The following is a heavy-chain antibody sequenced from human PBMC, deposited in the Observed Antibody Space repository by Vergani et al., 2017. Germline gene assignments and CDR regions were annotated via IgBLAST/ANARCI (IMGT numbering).Heavy chain of an antibody. Sequence: QVHLVESGGGVVQPGRSLRLSCVVSGFTSSYYGMHWVRQAPGKGLEWVAVISYDGTQKYYADSVKGRFTISRDNSKSTLYLQMNSLRTEDTAVYYCARDAPGPQSYYYMDVWGKGTTVTVSS. CDR2: ISYDGTQK. V-gene: IGHV3-30*03. J-gene: IGHJ6*03. CDR1: GFTSSYYG. CDR3: ARDAPGPQSYYYMDV.